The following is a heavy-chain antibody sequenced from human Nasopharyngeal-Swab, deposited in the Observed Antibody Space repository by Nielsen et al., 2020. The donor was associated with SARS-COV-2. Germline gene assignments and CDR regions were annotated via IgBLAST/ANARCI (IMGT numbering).Heavy chain of an antibody. V-gene: IGHV3-53*01. J-gene: IGHJ1*01. Sequence: GESLKISCAASGFTFSSYGMHWVRQAPGKGLEWVSVTEIGGTTHYADSVKGRFSISRDSSTNTLYLQMNNVRAEDTAVYYCARDPGGGYCTTTNCPGSWGQGTLVTVSS. CDR3: ARDPGGGYCTTTNCPGS. CDR1: GFTFSSYG. CDR2: TEIGGTT. D-gene: IGHD2-2*01.